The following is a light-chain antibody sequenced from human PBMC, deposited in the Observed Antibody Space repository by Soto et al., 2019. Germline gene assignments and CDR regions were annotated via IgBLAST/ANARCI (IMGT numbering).Light chain of an antibody. CDR1: QTVSSNY. CDR3: QQYTGPPTA. CDR2: GAS. V-gene: IGKV3-20*01. Sequence: EIILTQSPETLSLSPGERATLSCRASQTVSSNYLAWCQQRPGQAPRLLIYGASTRAAGIPDRVSGSGSGTDFTLTITRLEPEDSAVYFCQQYTGPPTAFGQGTRLEIK. J-gene: IGKJ5*01.